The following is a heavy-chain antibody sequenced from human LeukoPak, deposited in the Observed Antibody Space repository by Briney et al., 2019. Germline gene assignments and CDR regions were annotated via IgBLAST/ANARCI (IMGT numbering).Heavy chain of an antibody. V-gene: IGHV3-23*01. CDR2: ISGSGGST. CDR3: AKAHRRYCSSTSCYWDY. Sequence: PGGSLRLSCAASGFTFSSYAMSWVRQAPGKGLEWVSAISGSGGSTYYADSVKGRFTTSRDNSKNTLYLQMNSLRAEDTAVYYCAKAHRRYCSSTSCYWDYWGQGTLVTVSS. J-gene: IGHJ4*02. D-gene: IGHD2-2*01. CDR1: GFTFSSYA.